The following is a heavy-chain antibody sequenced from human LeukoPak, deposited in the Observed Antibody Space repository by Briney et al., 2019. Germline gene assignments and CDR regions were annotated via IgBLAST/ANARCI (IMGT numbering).Heavy chain of an antibody. Sequence: SVKVSCKASGYTFTGYYMHWVRQAPGQGLEWMGRIIPIFGTANYAQKFQGRVTITADESTSTAYMELSSLRSEDTAVYYCARGLGKDFPLDAFDIWGQGTMVTVSS. J-gene: IGHJ3*02. CDR3: ARGLGKDFPLDAFDI. CDR2: IIPIFGTA. V-gene: IGHV1-69*13. CDR1: GYTFTGYY. D-gene: IGHD1-26*01.